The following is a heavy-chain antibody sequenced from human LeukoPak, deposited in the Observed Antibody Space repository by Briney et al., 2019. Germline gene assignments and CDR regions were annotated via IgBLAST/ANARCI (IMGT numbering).Heavy chain of an antibody. CDR2: ISDSGGSN. CDR3: ARSPVVVAATNRPFDY. CDR1: GFTFTNYV. D-gene: IGHD2-15*01. J-gene: IGHJ4*02. V-gene: IGHV3-23*01. Sequence: PGGSLRLSCVASGFTFTNYVMSWVRQAPGKGLDWVSTISDSGGSNYYADSVKGRFTISRDNSKNTLYLQMNSLRAEDTAVYYCARSPVVVAATNRPFDYWGQGTLVTVSS.